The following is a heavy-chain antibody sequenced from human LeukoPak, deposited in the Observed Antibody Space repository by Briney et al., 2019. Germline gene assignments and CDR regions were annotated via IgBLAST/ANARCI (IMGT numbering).Heavy chain of an antibody. CDR3: AKDRHAPGRYCSSTTCFPFDS. Sequence: GGSLRLSCAASGFTFSSYDMSWVRQAPGKGLEWVSAISGSGGSTYYADSVKGRFTISRDNSKSTLYLQMNSLRAEDTAVYYCAKDRHAPGRYCSSTTCFPFDSWGQGTQVTVSS. CDR2: ISGSGGST. J-gene: IGHJ5*01. D-gene: IGHD2-2*01. CDR1: GFTFSSYD. V-gene: IGHV3-23*01.